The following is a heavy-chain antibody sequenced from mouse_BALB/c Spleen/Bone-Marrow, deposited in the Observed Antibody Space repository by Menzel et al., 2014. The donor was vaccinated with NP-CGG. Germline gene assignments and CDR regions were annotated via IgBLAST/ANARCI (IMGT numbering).Heavy chain of an antibody. CDR1: GFNIKDYY. Sequence: EVQLQESGAELVRSGASVKLSCTASGFNIKDYYKHWVKQRPEQGLEWIGWIDPENGDTEYAPKFQGKATMTADTSSNTAYLQLSSLTSEDTAVYYCNGNYYAMDYWGQGTSVTVSS. D-gene: IGHD2-1*01. CDR2: IDPENGDT. CDR3: NGNYYAMDY. V-gene: IGHV14-4*02. J-gene: IGHJ4*01.